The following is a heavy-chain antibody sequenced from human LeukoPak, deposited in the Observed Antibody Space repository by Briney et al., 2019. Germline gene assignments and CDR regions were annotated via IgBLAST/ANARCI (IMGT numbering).Heavy chain of an antibody. CDR2: INPNSGGT. CDR1: GYTFTGYY. CDR3: ARGTLYSGSYYVGPLTDY. Sequence: ASVKVSCKASGYTFTGYYMHWVRQAPGQGLEWMGWINPNSGGTNYAQKFQGRVTMTRDTSISTVYMELSSLRSEDTAVYYCARGTLYSGSYYVGPLTDYWGQGTLVTVSS. V-gene: IGHV1-2*02. J-gene: IGHJ4*02. D-gene: IGHD1-26*01.